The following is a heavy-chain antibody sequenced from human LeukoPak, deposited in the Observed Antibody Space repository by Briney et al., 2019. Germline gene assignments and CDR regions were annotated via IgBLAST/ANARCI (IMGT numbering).Heavy chain of an antibody. CDR3: ARGTSTAPGIDY. Sequence: GGSLRLSCAASGFAFATYWMFWVRQAPGKGLVWVAQINSDGSGATYGDSAKGRFSISRDNAKNTLFLYMSGLRAEDTAVYYCARGTSTAPGIDYWGQGTLVAVPS. D-gene: IGHD6-13*01. CDR1: GFAFATYW. J-gene: IGHJ4*02. V-gene: IGHV3-74*01. CDR2: INSDGSGA.